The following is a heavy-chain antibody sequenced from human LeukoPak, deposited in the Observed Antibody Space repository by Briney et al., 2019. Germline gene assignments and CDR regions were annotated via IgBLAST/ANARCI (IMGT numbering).Heavy chain of an antibody. J-gene: IGHJ4*02. D-gene: IGHD6-13*01. CDR2: IYFSGST. Sequence: SETLSLTCTVSGGSISSYYWSWIRQPPGKGLEWIGYIYFSGSTNYNPSLKSRVTISVDTSKNQFSLKLSSVTAADTAVYYCARSSYSSSWFDYWGQGTLVTVSS. CDR3: ARSSYSSSWFDY. CDR1: GGSISSYY. V-gene: IGHV4-59*01.